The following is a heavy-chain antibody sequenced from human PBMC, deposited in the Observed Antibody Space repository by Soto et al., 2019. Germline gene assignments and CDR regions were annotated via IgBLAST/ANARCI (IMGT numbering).Heavy chain of an antibody. Sequence: EVQLLESGGGLVQPGGSLRLSCAASGFTFSSYAMSWVRRAPGKGLEWGSAISGSGGSTYYADSVKGRFTISRDNSKNTLYLQMNSLRAEDTAVYYCAKDRGYSYGFIDYWGQGTLVTVSS. CDR2: ISGSGGST. CDR1: GFTFSSYA. CDR3: AKDRGYSYGFIDY. J-gene: IGHJ4*02. V-gene: IGHV3-23*01. D-gene: IGHD5-18*01.